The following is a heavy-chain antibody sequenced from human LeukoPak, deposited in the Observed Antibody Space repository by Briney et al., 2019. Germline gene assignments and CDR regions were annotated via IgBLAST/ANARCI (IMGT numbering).Heavy chain of an antibody. CDR2: IYSSGST. V-gene: IGHV4-4*07. J-gene: IGHJ4*02. CDR3: ASSLGLPRDY. Sequence: SETLSLTCTVSGGSISSYYWSWIRQPAGKGLEWIGRIYSSGSTTYNPSLKSRVTISVDTSKNQFSLKLSSVTAADTAVYYCASSLGLPRDYWGQGTLVTVSS. D-gene: IGHD3-16*01. CDR1: GGSISSYY.